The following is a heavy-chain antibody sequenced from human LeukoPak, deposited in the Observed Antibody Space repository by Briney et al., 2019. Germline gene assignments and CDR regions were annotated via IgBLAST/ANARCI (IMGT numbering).Heavy chain of an antibody. CDR2: ISPSSSYI. J-gene: IGHJ4*02. D-gene: IGHD5-18*01. CDR3: AHSSGYAYGLDY. CDR1: GFTFSAYS. V-gene: IGHV3-21*01. Sequence: PGGSLRLSCAASGFTFSAYSMNWVRQAPGKGLEWVSSISPSSSYIYYADSLKGRFTISGDNAKNSLYLQMNSLRAEDTAIYYCAHSSGYAYGLDYWGQGALVTVSS.